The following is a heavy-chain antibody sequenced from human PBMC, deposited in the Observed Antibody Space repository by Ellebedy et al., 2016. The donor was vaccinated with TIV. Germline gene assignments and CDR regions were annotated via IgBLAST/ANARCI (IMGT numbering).Heavy chain of an antibody. V-gene: IGHV3-7*03. CDR1: GFTFGTYW. J-gene: IGHJ4*02. D-gene: IGHD2-8*01. CDR3: ARPGKPYAIDY. Sequence: PGGSLRLSCVASGFTFGTYWMSWVRKAPGKGLEWVANIKYDGSEHYYVDSVKGRFTISSDNAKNSLYLQMSSLRAEDTAVYYCARPGKPYAIDYWGQGILVTVSS. CDR2: IKYDGSEH.